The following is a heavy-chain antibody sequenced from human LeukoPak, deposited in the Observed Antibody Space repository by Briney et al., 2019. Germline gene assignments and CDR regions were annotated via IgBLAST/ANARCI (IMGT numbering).Heavy chain of an antibody. CDR2: LEQDGIGQ. CDR1: GFTVADDA. V-gene: IGHV3-7*01. CDR3: VRGMGWYFGL. Sequence: GGSLTLSCVVSGFTVADDAMHWVRQVAGKGLEWVATLEQDGIGQVYVDSVKGRFTIARDNYKNSLSLQMHNLRAEDTAIYYCVRGMGWYFGLWGRGALVTVSS. D-gene: IGHD3-16*01. J-gene: IGHJ2*01.